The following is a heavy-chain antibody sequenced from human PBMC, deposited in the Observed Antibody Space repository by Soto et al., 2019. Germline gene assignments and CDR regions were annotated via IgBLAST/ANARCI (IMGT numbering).Heavy chain of an antibody. J-gene: IGHJ5*02. D-gene: IGHD1-1*01. V-gene: IGHV4-31*03. CDR3: AADLAPTDPYNWFEP. CDR2: IYYSGST. CDR1: GGSISRGGYY. Sequence: SETLSLTCTVSGGSISRGGYYWSWIRQHPGKGLEWIGYIYYSGSTYYNPSLKSRVTISVDTSKNQFSLKLTSVTAADTAVYYCAADLAPTDPYNWFEPWGQGTLVTVSS.